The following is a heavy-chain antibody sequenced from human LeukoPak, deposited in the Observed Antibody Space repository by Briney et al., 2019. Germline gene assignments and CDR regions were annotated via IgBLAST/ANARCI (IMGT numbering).Heavy chain of an antibody. CDR2: INHSGST. V-gene: IGHV4-34*01. D-gene: IGHD2/OR15-2a*01. Sequence: SETLSLTCAVYGGSFSGYYWSWIRQPPGKGLEWIGEINHSGSTNYNPSLKSRVTISVDTSKNQFSLKLSSVTAADTAVYYCAGHHPRNTVEFWGQGTLVTVSS. CDR3: AGHHPRNTVEF. J-gene: IGHJ4*02. CDR1: GGSFSGYY.